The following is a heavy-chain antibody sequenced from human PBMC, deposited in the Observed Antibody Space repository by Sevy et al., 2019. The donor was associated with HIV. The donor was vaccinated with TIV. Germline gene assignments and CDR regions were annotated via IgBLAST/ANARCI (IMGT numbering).Heavy chain of an antibody. CDR3: AGAEQLGDDAFDI. J-gene: IGHJ3*02. CDR2: IIPIFGTA. Sequence: ASVKVSCKASGGTFSSYDISWVRQAPGQGLEWMGGIIPIFGTANYAQKFQGRVTITADESTSTAYMELSSLRSDDTAVYYCAGAEQLGDDAFDIWGQGTMVTVSS. V-gene: IGHV1-69*13. D-gene: IGHD6-13*01. CDR1: GGTFSSYD.